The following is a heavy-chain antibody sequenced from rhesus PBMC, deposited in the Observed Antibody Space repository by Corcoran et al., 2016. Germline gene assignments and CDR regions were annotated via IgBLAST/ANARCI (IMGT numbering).Heavy chain of an antibody. CDR1: GSSISRGSG. V-gene: IGHV4-122*02. J-gene: IGHJ5-2*02. CDR3: ARDEYRSLDV. CDR2: ISYSGSS. D-gene: IGHD4-23*01. Sequence: QVQLQDPGPGLVRPSETLSLPCASSGSSISRGSGWSWTPRPPGQGLEWIGYISYSGSSYYPPSFKSRVTISIDTSKNQFSLKLSSVTAADTAVYYCARDEYRSLDVWGRGVLVTVSS.